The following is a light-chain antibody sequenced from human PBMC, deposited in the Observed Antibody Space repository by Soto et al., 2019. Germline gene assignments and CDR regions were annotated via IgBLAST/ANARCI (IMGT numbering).Light chain of an antibody. CDR1: QSVNSH. Sequence: EIVLTQSPGTLSVSPGERVTLSCRASQSVNSHLSWHQQKPGQAPRFLIFGASTRVTGTPARFSGSGSGTGFTLTISSLQSEDVAIYCCPASNGWPYSFGQGTKLETK. CDR2: GAS. J-gene: IGKJ2*01. CDR3: PASNGWPYS. V-gene: IGKV3-15*01.